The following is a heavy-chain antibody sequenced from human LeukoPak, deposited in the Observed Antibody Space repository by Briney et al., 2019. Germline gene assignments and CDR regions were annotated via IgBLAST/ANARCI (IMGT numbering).Heavy chain of an antibody. CDR1: GGSISSGGYY. CDR2: IYYSGST. V-gene: IGHV4-31*03. D-gene: IGHD3-10*01. Sequence: PSETLSLTCTVSGGSISSGGYYWSWIRQPPGKGLEWIGYIYYSGSTYYNPSLKSRVTISVDTSKNQFSLKLSSVTAADTAVYYCARDRRENYYGSGSILEGHWFDPWGQGTLVTVSS. CDR3: ARDRRENYYGSGSILEGHWFDP. J-gene: IGHJ5*02.